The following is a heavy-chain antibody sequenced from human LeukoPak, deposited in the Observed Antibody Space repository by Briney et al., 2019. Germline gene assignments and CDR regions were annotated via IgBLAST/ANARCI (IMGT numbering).Heavy chain of an antibody. J-gene: IGHJ5*02. V-gene: IGHV4-4*07. Sequence: PSETLSLTCTVSGSSISSNYWSWIRQPAGKGLEWIGRIYTTGGTNFNPSLKSRVTMSVDTSKNQFSLKLRSVTAADTAVYYCARDRYDSVYNWFDPWGQGTLVTVSS. D-gene: IGHD3-22*01. CDR3: ARDRYDSVYNWFDP. CDR2: IYTTGGT. CDR1: GSSISSNY.